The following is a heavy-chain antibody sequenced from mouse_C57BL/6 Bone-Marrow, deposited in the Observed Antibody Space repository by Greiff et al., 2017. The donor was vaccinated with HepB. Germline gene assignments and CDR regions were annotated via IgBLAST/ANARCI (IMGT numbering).Heavy chain of an antibody. CDR1: GYTFTNYW. V-gene: IGHV1-63*01. CDR3: ARLGGGGSSYWYFDV. D-gene: IGHD1-1*01. CDR2: IYPGGGYT. Sequence: QVHVKQSGAELVRPGTSVKMSCKASGYTFTNYWIGWAKQRPGHGLEWIGDIYPGGGYTNYNEKFKGKATLTADKSSSTAYMQFSSLTSEDSAIYYCARLGGGGSSYWYFDVWGTGTTVTVSS. J-gene: IGHJ1*03.